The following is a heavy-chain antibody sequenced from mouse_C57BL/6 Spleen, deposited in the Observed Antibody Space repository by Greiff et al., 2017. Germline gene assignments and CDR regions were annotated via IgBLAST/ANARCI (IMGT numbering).Heavy chain of an antibody. CDR1: GYTFTSYG. Sequence: QVQLQPSGAELARPGASVKLSCKASGYTFTSYGMSWVKQRTGQGLEWIGEIYPRSGNTYYNEKFKGKATLTADKSSSTAYMELRSLTSEDSAVYFCATYGSSDWYFDVWGTGTTVTVSS. D-gene: IGHD1-1*01. V-gene: IGHV1-81*01. CDR3: ATYGSSDWYFDV. CDR2: IYPRSGNT. J-gene: IGHJ1*03.